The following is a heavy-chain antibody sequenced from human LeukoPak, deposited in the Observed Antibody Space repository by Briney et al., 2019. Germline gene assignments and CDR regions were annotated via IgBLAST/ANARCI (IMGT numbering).Heavy chain of an antibody. V-gene: IGHV4-34*01. CDR3: AALQGPTGIFENY. J-gene: IGHJ4*02. CDR2: INHSGST. CDR1: GGSFSGYY. Sequence: PSETLSLTCAVYGGSFSGYYWSWIRQPPGKGLEWIGEINHSGSTNYNPSLKSRVTISVDTSKNQFSLKLSSVTAADTAVYYCAALQGPTGIFENYWGQGTLVTVSS. D-gene: IGHD3-3*01.